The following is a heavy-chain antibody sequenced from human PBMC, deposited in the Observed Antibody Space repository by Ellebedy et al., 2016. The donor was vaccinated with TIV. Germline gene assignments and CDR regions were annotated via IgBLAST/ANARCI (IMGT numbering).Heavy chain of an antibody. CDR1: GGSIDSSSNY. D-gene: IGHD3-10*01. Sequence: SETLSLTCTVSGGSIDSSSNYWGWIRQPPGKGLVWVGSIYYSGSTYYNPSLKSRVTISVDTSKSQFSLKLSPVTAADTAVYYCARWFGELLYVRWFDPWGQGTLVTVSS. CDR2: IYYSGST. V-gene: IGHV4-39*01. CDR3: ARWFGELLYVRWFDP. J-gene: IGHJ5*02.